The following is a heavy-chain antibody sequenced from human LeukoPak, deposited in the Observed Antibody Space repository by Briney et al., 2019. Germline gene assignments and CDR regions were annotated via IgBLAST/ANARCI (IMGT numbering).Heavy chain of an antibody. J-gene: IGHJ6*03. V-gene: IGHV4-34*01. CDR2: INHSGST. D-gene: IGHD3-10*01. Sequence: SETLSLTCAVYGGSFSGYYWSWIRQPPGKGLEWIGEINHSGSTNYNPSLKSRVTISVDTSKNQFSLKLSSATAADTAVYYCAREAGVKYYYGSGSYLPGYYMDVWGKGTTVTVSS. CDR3: AREAGVKYYYGSGSYLPGYYMDV. CDR1: GGSFSGYY.